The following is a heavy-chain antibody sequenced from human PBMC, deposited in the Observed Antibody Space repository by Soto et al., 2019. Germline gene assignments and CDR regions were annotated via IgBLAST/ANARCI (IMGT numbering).Heavy chain of an antibody. J-gene: IGHJ4*02. CDR1: GGSISSGGYY. CDR3: ARGRLQRSYYFDY. CDR2: IYYSGST. Sequence: SETLSLTCTVSGGSISSGGYYWSWIRQHPGKGPEWIGYIYYSGSTYYNPSLKSRVTISVDTSKNQFTLKLSSVTAADTAVYYCARGRLQRSYYFDYWGQGTLVTVSS. D-gene: IGHD4-4*01. V-gene: IGHV4-31*03.